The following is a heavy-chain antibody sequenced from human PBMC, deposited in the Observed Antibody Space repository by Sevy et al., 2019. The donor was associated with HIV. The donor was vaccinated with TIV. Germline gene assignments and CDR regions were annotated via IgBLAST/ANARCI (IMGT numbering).Heavy chain of an antibody. J-gene: IGHJ3*02. V-gene: IGHV3-48*02. CDR2: ISSSSSTI. CDR3: ASAKVYYYDSSGYRLDDFDI. CDR1: GFTFSSYS. D-gene: IGHD3-22*01. Sequence: GGSLRLSCAASGFTFSSYSMNWVRQAPGKGLEWVSYISSSSSTIYYADSVKGRFTISRDNAKNSLYLQMNSLRDEDTAAYYCASAKVYYYDSSGYRLDDFDIWGQVTTVTV.